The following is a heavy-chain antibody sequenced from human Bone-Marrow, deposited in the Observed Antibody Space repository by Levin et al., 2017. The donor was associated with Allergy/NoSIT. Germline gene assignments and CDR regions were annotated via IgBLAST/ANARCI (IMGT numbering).Heavy chain of an antibody. CDR1: GYGFSNYP. D-gene: IGHD1/OR15-1a*01. CDR2: INTKSGDP. V-gene: IGHV7-4-1*02. J-gene: IGHJ3*01. Sequence: ASVKVSCKASGYGFSNYPLNWVRQAPGQGPEWMGWINTKSGDPNYAQGFTGRYVFPMDKSVSTAYMEITSLKAEHTAVYYCARQDGDDGTTAFDVWGQGTKVNVSS. CDR3: ARQDGDDGTTAFDV.